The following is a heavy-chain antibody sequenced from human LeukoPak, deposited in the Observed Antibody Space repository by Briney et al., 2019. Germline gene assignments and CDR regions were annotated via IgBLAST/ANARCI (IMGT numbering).Heavy chain of an antibody. J-gene: IGHJ6*02. CDR3: ARDPHIVVVTADYYGMDV. D-gene: IGHD2-21*02. Sequence: GSSVKVSCKASGDTFSSYAISWVRQAPGQGLEWMGRIIPIFGIANYAQKFQGRVTITADKSTSTAYMELSSLRSEDTAVYYCARDPHIVVVTADYYGMDVWGQGTPVTVSS. CDR2: IIPIFGIA. V-gene: IGHV1-69*04. CDR1: GDTFSSYA.